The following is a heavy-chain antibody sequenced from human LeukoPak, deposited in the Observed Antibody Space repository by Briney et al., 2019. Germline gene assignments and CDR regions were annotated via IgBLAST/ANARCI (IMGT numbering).Heavy chain of an antibody. D-gene: IGHD6-13*01. V-gene: IGHV3-7*03. CDR3: ARDSSSWYSNSYYYGMDV. CDR1: GFTFSSYA. Sequence: GRSLRLSCAASGFTFSSYAMHWVRQAPGKGLEWVANIKQDGSEKYYVDSVKGRFTISRDNAKNSLYLQMNSLRAEDAAVYYCARDSSSWYSNSYYYGMDVWGKGTTVTVSS. CDR2: IKQDGSEK. J-gene: IGHJ6*04.